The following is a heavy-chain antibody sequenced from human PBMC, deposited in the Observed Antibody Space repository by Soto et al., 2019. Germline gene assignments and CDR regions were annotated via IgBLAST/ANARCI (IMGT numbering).Heavy chain of an antibody. V-gene: IGHV4-59*01. Sequence: SETLSLTCTVSGGSISSYYWSWIRQPPGKGLEWIGYIYYSGSTNYNPSLKSRVTISVDTSKNQFSLKLSSVTAADTAVYYCARAIEADAFDIWGQGTMVTVSS. J-gene: IGHJ3*02. CDR1: GGSISSYY. CDR3: ARAIEADAFDI. CDR2: IYYSGST.